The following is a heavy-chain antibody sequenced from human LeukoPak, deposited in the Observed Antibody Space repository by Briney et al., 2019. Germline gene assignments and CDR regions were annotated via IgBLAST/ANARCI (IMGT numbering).Heavy chain of an antibody. CDR3: ARDPGALRYFDWLLVGVPRGLGGFFDY. Sequence: GGSLRLSCAASGFTFSSYGMHWVRQAPGKGLEWVAFIRYDGSNKYYADSVKGRFTISRDNSKNTLYLQMNSLRAEDTAVYYCARDPGALRYFDWLLVGVPRGLGGFFDYWGQGTLVTVSS. D-gene: IGHD3-9*01. CDR2: IRYDGSNK. V-gene: IGHV3-30*02. CDR1: GFTFSSYG. J-gene: IGHJ4*02.